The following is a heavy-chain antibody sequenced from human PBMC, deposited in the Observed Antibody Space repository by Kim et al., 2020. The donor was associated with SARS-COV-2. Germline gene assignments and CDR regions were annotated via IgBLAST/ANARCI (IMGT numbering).Heavy chain of an antibody. J-gene: IGHJ4*02. V-gene: IGHV3-49*03. CDR2: IRSKAYGGTT. CDR1: GFTFGDYA. Sequence: GGSLRLSCTASGFTFGDYAMSWFRQAPGKGLEWVGFIRSKAYGGTTEYAASVKGRFTISRDDSKSIAYLQMNSLKTEDTAVYYCTRDLVGGWGMATISDWGQGTLVTVSS. CDR3: TRDLVGGWGMATISD. D-gene: IGHD5-12*01.